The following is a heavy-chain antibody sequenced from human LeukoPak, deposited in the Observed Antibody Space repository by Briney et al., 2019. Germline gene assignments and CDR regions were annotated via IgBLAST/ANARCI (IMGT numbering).Heavy chain of an antibody. Sequence: ASVKVSCKASGYTFTGYYMHWVRQAPGQGLEWMGWINPNSGGTNYAQKFQGRATMTRDTSISTAYMELSRLRSDDTAVYYCARVGRRHRYLCDEWGQGTLVTVSS. J-gene: IGHJ4*02. CDR3: ARVGRRHRYLCDE. CDR2: INPNSGGT. V-gene: IGHV1-2*02. CDR1: GYTFTGYY. D-gene: IGHD3-16*02.